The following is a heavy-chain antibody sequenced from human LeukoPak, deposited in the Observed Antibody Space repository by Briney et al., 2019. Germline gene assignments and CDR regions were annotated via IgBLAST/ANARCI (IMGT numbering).Heavy chain of an antibody. D-gene: IGHD4-17*01. CDR3: AKSPTTVTTTTTFDY. CDR1: GFTFDDYA. J-gene: IGHJ4*02. Sequence: GRSLRLSCAASGFTFDDYAMHWVRQAPGKGLEWISGISWNSGSIGYADSVKGRFTISRDNAKNSLYLQMNSLRAEDTALYYCAKSPTTVTTTTTFDYWGQRTQVTVSS. V-gene: IGHV3-9*01. CDR2: ISWNSGSI.